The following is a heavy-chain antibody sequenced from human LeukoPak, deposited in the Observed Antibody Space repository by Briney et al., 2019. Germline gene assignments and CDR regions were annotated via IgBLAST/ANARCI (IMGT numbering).Heavy chain of an antibody. D-gene: IGHD3-3*01. J-gene: IGHJ6*02. Sequence: ASVKVSCKASGYTFTGYYMHWVRQAPGQGLEWMGWINPNSGGTKYAQTFKGRVTMTRDTSISTAYMELSRLRSDDTAVYYCAFTIFGVVRSSYYYYGMDLWGQGTTVTVSS. V-gene: IGHV1-2*02. CDR1: GYTFTGYY. CDR3: AFTIFGVVRSSYYYYGMDL. CDR2: INPNSGGT.